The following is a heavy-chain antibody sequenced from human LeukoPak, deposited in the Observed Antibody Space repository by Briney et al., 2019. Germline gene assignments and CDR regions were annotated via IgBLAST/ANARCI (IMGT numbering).Heavy chain of an antibody. CDR2: ISHSGST. V-gene: IGHV4-38-2*02. D-gene: IGHD1-1*01. CDR3: ARVNAPVATFHY. J-gene: IGHJ4*02. Sequence: SETLSLTCTVSGYSISSTYYGAWIRQPPGKGLEWIATISHSGSTYYTPSLKSRLTISLDTSTNHFSLRLSSVTAADTAVYYCARVNAPVATFHYWGQGTLVTVSS. CDR1: GYSISSTYY.